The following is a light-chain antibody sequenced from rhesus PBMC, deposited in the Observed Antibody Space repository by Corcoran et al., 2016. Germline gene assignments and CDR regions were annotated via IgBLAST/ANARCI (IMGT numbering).Light chain of an antibody. V-gene: IGKV1-19*01. CDR2: YAP. CDR3: QQYDDLPYS. J-gene: IGKJ2*01. CDR1: QGISSW. Sequence: DIQMTQSPSSLSASVGDKVTITCHASQGISSWLAWYQQKPGKAPKPLIYYAPSLQSGVPTRFSGSRSGSDYTLTLSSLQPEDCATYYWQQYDDLPYSVVQGTKVEIK.